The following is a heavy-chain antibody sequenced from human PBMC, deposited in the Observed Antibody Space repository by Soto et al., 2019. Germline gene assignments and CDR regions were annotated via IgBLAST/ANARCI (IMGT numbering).Heavy chain of an antibody. Sequence: QVQLQQWGAGLLKPSETLSLTCAVYGGSFSGYYWSWIRQPPGKGLEWIGEINHSGSTNYNPSLKSRVTILVDTSKNQFSLKLSSVTAADTAVYYCARAVNVAYFDYWGQGTLVTVSS. CDR1: GGSFSGYY. CDR3: ARAVNVAYFDY. J-gene: IGHJ4*02. D-gene: IGHD5-12*01. V-gene: IGHV4-34*01. CDR2: INHSGST.